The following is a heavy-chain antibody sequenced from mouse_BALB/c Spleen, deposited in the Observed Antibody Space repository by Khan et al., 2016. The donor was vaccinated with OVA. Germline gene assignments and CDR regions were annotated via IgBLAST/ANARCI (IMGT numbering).Heavy chain of an antibody. CDR2: ISSGGHYT. D-gene: IGHD2-2*01. V-gene: IGHV5-9-3*01. CDR1: GFTFSSYA. J-gene: IGHJ4*01. CDR3: ARSLVDYYAMDY. Sequence: VALVESGGGLVKPGGSLKLSCSASGFTFSSYAMSWVRQTPEKRLELVATISSGGHYTFYPDSVKGRFTISRDNARNTLYLQMSSLRSEDTAMYYCARSLVDYYAMDYWGQGTSVTVSS.